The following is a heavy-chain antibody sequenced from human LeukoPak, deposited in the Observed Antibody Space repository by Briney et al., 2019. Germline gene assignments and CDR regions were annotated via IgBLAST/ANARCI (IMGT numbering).Heavy chain of an antibody. CDR3: AHLILNYYGSGSQRFDP. D-gene: IGHD3-10*01. Sequence: SGPTLVKPTQTLTLTCTLSGFSLSTSGVGVGWIRQPPGKALEWLALIYWNDDKRYSPSLKSRLTITKDTSKNQVVLTMTNMDPVDTATYYCAHLILNYYGSGSQRFDPWGQGTLVTVSS. V-gene: IGHV2-5*01. J-gene: IGHJ5*02. CDR2: IYWNDDK. CDR1: GFSLSTSGVG.